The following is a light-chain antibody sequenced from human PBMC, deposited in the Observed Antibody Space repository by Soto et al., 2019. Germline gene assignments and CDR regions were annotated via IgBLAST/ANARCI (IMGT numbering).Light chain of an antibody. CDR3: AASDDPIQRYV. CDR2: YTT. V-gene: IGLV1-44*01. J-gene: IGLJ1*01. CDR1: NSNTAGNT. Sequence: QAVLTQPPWASETPGQTFSTACSGSNSNTAGNTVNWYQHLPVTAPKLLIYYTTQRPSRVPGRFSGSKSGTSASLAISGLQSDDESDYYCAASDDPIQRYVFGTGTKATV.